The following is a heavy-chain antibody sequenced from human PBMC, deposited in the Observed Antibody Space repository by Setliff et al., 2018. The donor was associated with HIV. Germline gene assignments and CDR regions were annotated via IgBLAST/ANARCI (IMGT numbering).Heavy chain of an antibody. D-gene: IGHD3-10*01. V-gene: IGHV1-69-2*01. Sequence: ASVKVSCKASGYTFTGYFIHWVRQAPGQGLEWMGRIDPVNGETTYAENFQGRVAITADTSTDTAYLKLSSLKSDDTAVYYCATSRVVRRVPLPFDYWGQGTLVTVSS. CDR1: GYTFTGYF. CDR3: ATSRVVRRVPLPFDY. CDR2: IDPVNGET. J-gene: IGHJ4*01.